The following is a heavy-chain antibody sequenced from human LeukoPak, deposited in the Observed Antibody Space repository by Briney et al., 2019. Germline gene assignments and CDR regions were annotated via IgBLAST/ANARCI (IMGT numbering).Heavy chain of an antibody. Sequence: GGSLRLSCAASGFTFSSYWMHWVRRGPGKGLVRVSQINTDGSSTNYADSVKGRFTISRDNAKNTLYLQMNSLRAEDTAVYYCALSTYSSSSRGFDYWGQGTLVTVSS. J-gene: IGHJ4*02. V-gene: IGHV3-74*01. CDR1: GFTFSSYW. D-gene: IGHD6-6*01. CDR2: INTDGSST. CDR3: ALSTYSSSSRGFDY.